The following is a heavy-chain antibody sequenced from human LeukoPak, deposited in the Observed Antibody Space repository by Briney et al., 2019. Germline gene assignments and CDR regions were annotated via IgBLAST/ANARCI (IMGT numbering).Heavy chain of an antibody. CDR1: GGSISSYY. Sequence: SETLSLTCTVSGGSISSYYWSWIRQPPGKGLEWIGSIYYSGSTYYNPSLQSRVTISIDTSKNQFSLKLSSVIAADTAVYYCASILLYSGSSGIDYWGQGILVTVSS. V-gene: IGHV4-39*01. CDR2: IYYSGST. D-gene: IGHD6-6*01. J-gene: IGHJ4*02. CDR3: ASILLYSGSSGIDY.